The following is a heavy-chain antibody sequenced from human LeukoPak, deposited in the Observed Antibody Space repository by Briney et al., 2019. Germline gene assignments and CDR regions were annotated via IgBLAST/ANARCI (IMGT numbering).Heavy chain of an antibody. CDR1: GFSVSANY. V-gene: IGHV3-53*01. CDR2: IYSGGTA. J-gene: IGHJ4*02. CDR3: AKGGTTVVDY. Sequence: GGSLRLSCAASGFSVSANYMSWVRQAPGKGLEWVSLIYSGGTAYYADSVKGRSTISRDNAKNTLFLQMNSLRDEDTAVYYCAKGGTTVVDYWGQGTLVTVSS. D-gene: IGHD4-23*01.